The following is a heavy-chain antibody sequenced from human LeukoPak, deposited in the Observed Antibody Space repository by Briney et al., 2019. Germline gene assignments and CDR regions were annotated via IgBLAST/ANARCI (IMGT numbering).Heavy chain of an antibody. D-gene: IGHD5-12*01. CDR1: GYTLTELS. J-gene: IGHJ5*02. CDR2: FDPEDGET. Sequence: ASVKVSCKVSGYTLTELSMHWVRQAPGKGLEWMGGFDPEDGETIYAQKLQGRVTMTTDTSTSTAYMELRSLRSDDTAVYYCARAMGYSGYENWFDPWGQGTLVTVSS. CDR3: ARAMGYSGYENWFDP. V-gene: IGHV1-24*01.